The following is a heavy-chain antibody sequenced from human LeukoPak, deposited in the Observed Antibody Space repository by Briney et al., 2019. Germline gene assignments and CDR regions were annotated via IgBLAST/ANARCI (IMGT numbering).Heavy chain of an antibody. V-gene: IGHV4-59*12. J-gene: IGHJ3*01. CDR1: GGSISSYY. D-gene: IGHD3-16*01. CDR2: IYYSGST. Sequence: SETLSLTCTVSGGSISSYYWSWIRQPPGKGLEWIGYIYYSGSTNYNPSLKGRVTISVDTSKNQFSLRVTSLTAADTAVYYCARLGALHDAFDVWGQGTLVTVSS. CDR3: ARLGALHDAFDV.